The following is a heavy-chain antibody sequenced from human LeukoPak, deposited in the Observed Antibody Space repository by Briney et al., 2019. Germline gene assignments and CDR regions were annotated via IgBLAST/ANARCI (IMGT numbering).Heavy chain of an antibody. V-gene: IGHV4-34*01. CDR1: GGSFSGYY. J-gene: IGHJ6*03. Sequence: SETLSLTCAVYGGSFSGYYWSWIRQPPGKGLEWIGEINHSGSTNYNPSLKSRVTISVDTSKNQFSLKLSSVTAADTAVYYCARGDGYYYYYYMYVWGKGTTVTVSS. CDR2: INHSGST. CDR3: ARGDGYYYYYYMYV.